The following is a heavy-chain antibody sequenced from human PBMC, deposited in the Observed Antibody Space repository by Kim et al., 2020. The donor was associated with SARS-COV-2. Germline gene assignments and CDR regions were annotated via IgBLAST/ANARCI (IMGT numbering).Heavy chain of an antibody. CDR3: SRKLIGFVGNRMDV. CDR1: GFSVSTND. V-gene: IGHV3-53*01. J-gene: IGHJ6*02. CDR2: IIGGGAT. D-gene: IGHD3-10*01. Sequence: GGSLRLSCAASGFSVSTNDMSWVRQAPGKGLEWLATIIGGGATYLADSAKSRFTISSDDSNNNLYLQLNIMLAADTAAYHCSRKLIGFVGNRMDVLGQGT.